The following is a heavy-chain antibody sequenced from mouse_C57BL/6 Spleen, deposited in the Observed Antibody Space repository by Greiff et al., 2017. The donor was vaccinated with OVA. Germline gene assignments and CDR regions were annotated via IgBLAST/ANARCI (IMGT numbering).Heavy chain of an antibody. CDR3: ARGGDDYDPGYFDY. Sequence: VQLQESGPGMVKPSQSLSLTCTVTGYSITSGYDWHWIRHFPGNKLEWMGYISYSGSTNYNPSLKSRISITHDPSYHPSFLKLNSLTTADTATYYCARGGDDYDPGYFDYWGQGTTLTVSS. D-gene: IGHD2-4*01. V-gene: IGHV3-1*01. CDR1: GYSITSGYD. CDR2: ISYSGST. J-gene: IGHJ2*01.